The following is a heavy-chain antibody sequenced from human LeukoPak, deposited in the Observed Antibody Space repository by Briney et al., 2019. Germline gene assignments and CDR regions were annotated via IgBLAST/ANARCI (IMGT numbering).Heavy chain of an antibody. CDR1: GFIFSSYW. CDR3: ARSLRYDYSSGSGDV. V-gene: IGHV3-7*03. Sequence: GGSLRLSCAASGFIFSSYWMSWLRKAPGKGLEWVANIKQDGSEKYYVDSVKGRFTISRDNAKNSLYLQMNSLRAEDTAVYYCARSLRYDYSSGSGDVWGKGTTVTVSS. CDR2: IKQDGSEK. J-gene: IGHJ6*04. D-gene: IGHD6-19*01.